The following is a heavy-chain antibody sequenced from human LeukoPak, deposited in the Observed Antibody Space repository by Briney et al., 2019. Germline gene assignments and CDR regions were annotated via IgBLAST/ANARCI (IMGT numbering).Heavy chain of an antibody. D-gene: IGHD5-18*01. Sequence: ASVNVSCKVSGYTLTELSMHWVRQAPGKGLEWMGGFDPEDGETIYAQKFQGRVTITEDTSTDTAYMELSSLRSEDTAVYYCATDRWYSYGYGYWGQGTLVTVSS. V-gene: IGHV1-24*01. CDR1: GYTLTELS. J-gene: IGHJ4*02. CDR2: FDPEDGET. CDR3: ATDRWYSYGYGY.